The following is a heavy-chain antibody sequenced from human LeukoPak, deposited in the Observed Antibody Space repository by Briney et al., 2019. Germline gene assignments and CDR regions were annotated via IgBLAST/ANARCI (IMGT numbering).Heavy chain of an antibody. V-gene: IGHV3-7*03. CDR3: AKDPKEMATILFDY. D-gene: IGHD5-24*01. CDR1: GFIFSNSW. J-gene: IGHJ4*02. CDR2: INQDGSDQ. Sequence: GGSLRLSCAASGFIFSNSWMNWVRQAPGKGLEWVANINQDGSDQYYVDSVKGRFTISRDNSKNTLYLQMNSLRAEDTAVYYCAKDPKEMATILFDYWGQGTLVTVSS.